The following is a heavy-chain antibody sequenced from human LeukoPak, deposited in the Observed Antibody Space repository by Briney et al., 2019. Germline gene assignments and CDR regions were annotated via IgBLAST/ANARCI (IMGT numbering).Heavy chain of an antibody. Sequence: SETLSLTCTVSGGSISSSSYYWGWIRQPPGKGLEWIGSIYYSGSTYYNPSLKSRVTISVDTSKNQFSLKLSSVTAADTAVYYCARLGWQWLVPRRPYYYYMDVWGKGTTVTISS. J-gene: IGHJ6*03. CDR3: ARLGWQWLVPRRPYYYYMDV. V-gene: IGHV4-39*01. D-gene: IGHD6-19*01. CDR1: GGSISSSSYY. CDR2: IYYSGST.